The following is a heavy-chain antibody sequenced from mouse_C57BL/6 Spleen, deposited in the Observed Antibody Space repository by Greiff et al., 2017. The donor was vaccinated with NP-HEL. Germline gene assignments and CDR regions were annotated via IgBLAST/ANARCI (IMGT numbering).Heavy chain of an antibody. CDR2: IYPGSGST. CDR1: GYTFTSYW. V-gene: IGHV1-55*01. J-gene: IGHJ4*01. Sequence: VQLQQPGAELVKPGASVKMSCKASGYTFTSYWITWVKQRPGQGLEWIGDIYPGSGSTNYNEKFKSKATLTVDTSSSTAYMQLSSLTSEDSAVYYCARGGMIKDAMDYWGQGTSVTVSS. D-gene: IGHD2-4*01. CDR3: ARGGMIKDAMDY.